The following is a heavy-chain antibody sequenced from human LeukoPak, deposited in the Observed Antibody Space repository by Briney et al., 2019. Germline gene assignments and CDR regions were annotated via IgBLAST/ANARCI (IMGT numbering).Heavy chain of an antibody. Sequence: GASVKVSCKASGGTFSSYAISWVRQAPGQGLEWMGWISAYNGNTNYAQKLQGRVTMTTDTSTSTAYMELRSLRSDDTAVYYCARISPYCGGDCYREGGGYWGQGTLVTVSS. J-gene: IGHJ4*02. D-gene: IGHD2-21*02. CDR2: ISAYNGNT. CDR3: ARISPYCGGDCYREGGGY. CDR1: GGTFSSYA. V-gene: IGHV1-18*01.